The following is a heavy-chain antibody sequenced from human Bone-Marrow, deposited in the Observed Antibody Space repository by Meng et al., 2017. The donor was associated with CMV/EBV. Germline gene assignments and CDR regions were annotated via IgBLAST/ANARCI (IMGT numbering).Heavy chain of an antibody. CDR1: GFTFSSYA. D-gene: IGHD3-3*01. Sequence: GESLKISCAASGFTFSSYAMSWVRQAPGKGLEWVSTISGGGVSTYYADSVKGRFTISRDNSKNTLSLQMNSLRAEDTAVYYCAKDSHDFWSGYPYFDHWGQGTLVTVSS. CDR3: AKDSHDFWSGYPYFDH. J-gene: IGHJ4*02. V-gene: IGHV3-23*01. CDR2: ISGGGVST.